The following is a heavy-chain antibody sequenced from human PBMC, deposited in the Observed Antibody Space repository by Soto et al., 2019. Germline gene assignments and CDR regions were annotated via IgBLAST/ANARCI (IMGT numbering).Heavy chain of an antibody. V-gene: IGHV3-30*03. CDR3: LLTYRMYSITGTTKDAFDI. CDR1: GFTFSSYG. CDR2: ISYDGSNK. Sequence: PGGSLRLSCAASGFTFSSYGMHWVRQAPGKGLEWVAVISYDGSNKYYADSVKGRFTISRDNSKNTLYLQMNSLRAEDTAVYYPLLTYRMYSITGTTKDAFDIWGQGTMVTVSS. J-gene: IGHJ3*02. D-gene: IGHD1-7*01.